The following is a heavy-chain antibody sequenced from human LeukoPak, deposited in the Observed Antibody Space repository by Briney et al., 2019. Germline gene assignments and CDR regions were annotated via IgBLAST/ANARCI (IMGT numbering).Heavy chain of an antibody. J-gene: IGHJ6*04. Sequence: AGESLRLSCAASGFTFSSYAMNWVRQAPGKGLEWLSTISRSGGYTYNADSVKGRFTISRDNAKNSLYLQMNSLRAEDTAVYYCAELGITMIGGVWGKGTTVTISS. V-gene: IGHV3-21*01. CDR3: AELGITMIGGV. CDR1: GFTFSSYA. D-gene: IGHD3-10*02. CDR2: ISRSGGYT.